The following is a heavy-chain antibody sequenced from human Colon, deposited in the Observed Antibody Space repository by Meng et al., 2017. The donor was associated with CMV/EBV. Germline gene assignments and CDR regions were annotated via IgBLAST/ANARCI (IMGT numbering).Heavy chain of an antibody. CDR3: ARDSQEFTITNWLDP. Sequence: GESLKISCAASGFTFSSYSMNWVRQAPGKGLEWVSSISSSSSYIYYADSVKGRFTISRDNAKNSLYLQMNSLRAEDTAVYYCARDSQEFTITNWLDPWGQGTLVTVSS. V-gene: IGHV3-21*01. D-gene: IGHD3-10*01. J-gene: IGHJ5*02. CDR2: ISSSSSYI. CDR1: GFTFSSYS.